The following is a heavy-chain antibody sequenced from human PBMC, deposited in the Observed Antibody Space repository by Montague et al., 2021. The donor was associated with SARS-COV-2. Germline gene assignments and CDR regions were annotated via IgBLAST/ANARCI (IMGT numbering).Heavy chain of an antibody. CDR2: TYYRSMWKS. CDR1: GDRVSSNSAT. V-gene: IGHV6-1*01. CDR3: VRGIEAAGSYDY. Sequence: CAISGDRVSSNSATWNWIRQSPSRGLEWLGRTYYRSMWKSDYARXVKSRIAINPDTSKNQFSLQLSSVTPEDTALYYCVRGIEAAGSYDYWGQGTLVTVSS. J-gene: IGHJ4*02. D-gene: IGHD6-13*01.